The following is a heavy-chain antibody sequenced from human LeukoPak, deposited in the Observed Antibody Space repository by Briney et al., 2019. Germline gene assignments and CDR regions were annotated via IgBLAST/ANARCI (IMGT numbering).Heavy chain of an antibody. V-gene: IGHV1-24*01. CDR3: ATQQLVRFVLRFQH. CDR2: FDPEDGET. Sequence: GASVKVSCTVSGYTLTELSMHWVRQAPGKGREWMGRFDPEDGETIYAQKFQGRVTMTEDTSTNTAYMELSSLRSEDTAVYYCATQQLVRFVLRFQHWGQGTLVTVSS. CDR1: GYTLTELS. J-gene: IGHJ1*01. D-gene: IGHD6-13*01.